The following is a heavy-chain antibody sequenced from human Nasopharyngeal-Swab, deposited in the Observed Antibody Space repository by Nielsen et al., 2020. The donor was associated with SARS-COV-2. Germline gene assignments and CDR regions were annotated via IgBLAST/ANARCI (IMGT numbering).Heavy chain of an antibody. CDR2: IRNEARGSTT. D-gene: IGHD3-3*01. Sequence: GESLKIACAVSGFTFSDYYMDWVRQAPGRGLEWVGRIRNEARGSTTEHAASVEGRFTVSRDESKNSLYQQMSSLKTEDTAVYYCARGYDFRSGWHTLDSWGQGTLVTVSS. CDR3: ARGYDFRSGWHTLDS. J-gene: IGHJ4*02. CDR1: GFTFSDYY. V-gene: IGHV3-72*01.